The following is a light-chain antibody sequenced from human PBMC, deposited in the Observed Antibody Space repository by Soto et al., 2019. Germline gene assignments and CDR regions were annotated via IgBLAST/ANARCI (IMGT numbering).Light chain of an antibody. V-gene: IGKV3-15*01. Sequence: EIVMTQSPATLSVSPGERATLSCRASQIVGGDTLAWFQQRPGQAPRLLIYGASTRATGIPARFSGSGSGTEFNLTISRLQSEDFAVYYCQQYYNWRPRFGQGTKVDIK. J-gene: IGKJ1*01. CDR3: QQYYNWRPR. CDR2: GAS. CDR1: QIVGGDT.